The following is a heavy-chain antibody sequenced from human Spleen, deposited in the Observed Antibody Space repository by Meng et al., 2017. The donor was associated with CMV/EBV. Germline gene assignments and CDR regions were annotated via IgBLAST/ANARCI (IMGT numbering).Heavy chain of an antibody. D-gene: IGHD3-3*01. V-gene: IGHV3-11*01. CDR1: TFTFSDYS. CDR3: ARNYEFWSGYLMDV. CDR2: INNKGNTK. Sequence: GGSLRLSCAASTFTFSDYSMSWIRQAPGKGLEWFSYINNKGNTKYYADSVKGRFTISRDNAKKSLYLQMNSLRAEDTAIYYCARNYEFWSGYLMDVWGQGTTVTVSS. J-gene: IGHJ6*02.